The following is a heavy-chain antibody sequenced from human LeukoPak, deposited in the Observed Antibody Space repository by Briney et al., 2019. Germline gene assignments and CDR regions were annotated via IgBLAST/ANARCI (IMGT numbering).Heavy chain of an antibody. Sequence: ASVKVSCKASGYTFTAYYIHWVRQAPGQGLEWMGWINPNTGATHHAQKFLGRVTLTRDTSISAACMELSSLIDDTAVYYCARDTSEHDYSGFGYWGQGTLVTVSS. V-gene: IGHV1-2*02. J-gene: IGHJ4*02. D-gene: IGHD4-23*01. CDR1: GYTFTAYY. CDR2: INPNTGAT. CDR3: ARDTSEHDYSGFGY.